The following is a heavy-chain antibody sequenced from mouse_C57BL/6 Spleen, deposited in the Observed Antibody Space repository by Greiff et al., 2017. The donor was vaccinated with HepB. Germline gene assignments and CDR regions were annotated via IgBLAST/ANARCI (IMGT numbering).Heavy chain of an antibody. D-gene: IGHD2-3*01. CDR3: TRVEDGYFFAY. CDR2: ISSGGDYI. CDR1: GFTFSSYA. Sequence: EVKVVESGEGLVKPGGSLKLSCAASGFTFSSYAMSWVRQTPEKRLEWVAYISSGGDYIYYADTVKGRFTISRDNARNTLYLQMSSLKSEDTAMYYCTRVEDGYFFAYWGQGTLVTVSA. V-gene: IGHV5-9-1*02. J-gene: IGHJ3*01.